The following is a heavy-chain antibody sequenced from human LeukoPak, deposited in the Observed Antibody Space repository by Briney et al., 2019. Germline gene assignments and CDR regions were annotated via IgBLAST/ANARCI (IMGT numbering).Heavy chain of an antibody. V-gene: IGHV3-30-3*01. CDR2: ISYDGSNK. CDR1: GFTFSSYA. J-gene: IGHJ6*02. Sequence: GGSLRLSCAASGFTFSSYAMHWVRQAPGKGLEWVAVISYDGSNKYYADSVKGRFTISRDNSKNTLYLQMNSLRAEDTAMYYCARSLLVTTLYGMDVWGQGTTVTVSS. D-gene: IGHD3-22*01. CDR3: ARSLLVTTLYGMDV.